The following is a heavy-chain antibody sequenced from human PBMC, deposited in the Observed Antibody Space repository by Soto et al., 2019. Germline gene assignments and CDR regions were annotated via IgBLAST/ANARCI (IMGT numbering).Heavy chain of an antibody. CDR2: INPNSGGT. J-gene: IGHJ5*02. V-gene: IGHV1-2*02. CDR3: ARVESRAAAGTTGGWFDP. Sequence: ASVKVSCKASGYTFTGYYMHWVRQAPGQGLEWMGWINPNSGGTNYAQKFQGRVTMTRDTSISTAYMELSRLRSDDAAVYYCARVESRAAAGTTGGWFDPWGQGTLVTVSS. D-gene: IGHD6-13*01. CDR1: GYTFTGYY.